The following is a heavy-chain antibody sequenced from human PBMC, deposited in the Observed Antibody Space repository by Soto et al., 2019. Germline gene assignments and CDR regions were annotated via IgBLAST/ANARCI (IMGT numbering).Heavy chain of an antibody. CDR1: GFTFSNYA. CDR2: ISNSFSDGNT. CDR3: AKVFSPEGGNYFDY. V-gene: IGHV3-23*01. Sequence: EVQLLESGGGLVQPGGSLRLSCAASGFTFSNYALNWVRQAPGRGLEWVSAISNSFSDGNTHYADSVKGRFTISRDNDKNTVFLEMNSLRAEDTAVYYCAKVFSPEGGNYFDYWGQGTLVTVSS. J-gene: IGHJ4*01.